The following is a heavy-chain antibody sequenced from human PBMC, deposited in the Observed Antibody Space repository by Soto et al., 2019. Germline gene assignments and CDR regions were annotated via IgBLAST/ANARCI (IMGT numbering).Heavy chain of an antibody. J-gene: IGHJ3*02. CDR3: ARVAYCGGDCYSRGAIDI. CDR1: GYTFTSYY. V-gene: IGHV1-46*01. Sequence: ASVKVSCKASGYTFTSYYMHWVRQAPGQGLEWMGIINPSGGSTSYAQRFQGRVTMTRDTSTSTVYMELSSLRSEDTAVYYCARVAYCGGDCYSRGAIDIRGQGTMVTVSS. CDR2: INPSGGST. D-gene: IGHD2-21*02.